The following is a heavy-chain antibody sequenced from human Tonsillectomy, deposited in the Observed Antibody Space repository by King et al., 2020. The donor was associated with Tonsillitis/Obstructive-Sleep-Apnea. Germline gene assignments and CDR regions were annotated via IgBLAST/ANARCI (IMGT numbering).Heavy chain of an antibody. J-gene: IGHJ4*02. V-gene: IGHV3-23*04. D-gene: IGHD3-10*01. CDR1: GITFSSYA. Sequence: VQLVESGGGLVQPGGALRLSCAASGITFSSYAMSWVRQAPVKGLVWVSTISGGGVSTYYADSVKGRFTNSRDNPKNTLDLQMNSLRAEDTAVYYCAKAMIQGIIITIFDYWGQGTLVTVSS. CDR3: AKAMIQGIIITIFDY. CDR2: ISGGGVST.